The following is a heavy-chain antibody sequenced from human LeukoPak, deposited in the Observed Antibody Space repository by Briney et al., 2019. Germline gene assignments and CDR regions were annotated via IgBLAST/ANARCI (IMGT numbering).Heavy chain of an antibody. CDR2: ISGGSDGT. J-gene: IGHJ4*02. CDR3: AKGSSGYIYGDY. D-gene: IGHD5-18*01. CDR1: EFTFINYA. V-gene: IGHV3-23*01. Sequence: PGGSLRLSCAASEFTFINYAMSWVRQAPGMGLEWVSGISGGSDGTYYADSVKGRFTISRDNSKNTLYLQMNSLRAEDTAIYYCAKGSSGYIYGDYWGQGTLVTVSS.